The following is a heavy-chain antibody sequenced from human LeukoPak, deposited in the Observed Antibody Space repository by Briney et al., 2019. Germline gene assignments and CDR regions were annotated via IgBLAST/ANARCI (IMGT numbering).Heavy chain of an antibody. D-gene: IGHD3-10*01. V-gene: IGHV4-34*01. CDR3: ASERYYYGSGKYYYYGMDV. Sequence: SETLSLTCAVYGGSFSGYYWSWIRQPPGKGLEWIGEINHSGSTNYNPSLKSRVTISVDTSKNQFSLKLSSVTAADTAVYYCASERYYYGSGKYYYYGMDVWGQGTTVTVSS. CDR1: GGSFSGYY. J-gene: IGHJ6*02. CDR2: INHSGST.